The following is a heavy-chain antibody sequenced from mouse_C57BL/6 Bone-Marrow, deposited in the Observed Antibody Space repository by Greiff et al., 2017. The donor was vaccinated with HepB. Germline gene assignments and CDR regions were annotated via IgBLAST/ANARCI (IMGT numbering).Heavy chain of an antibody. J-gene: IGHJ3*01. V-gene: IGHV5-6*01. Sequence: EVKLMESGGDLVKPGGSLKLSCAASGFTFSSYGMSWVRQTPDKRLEWVATISSGGSYTYYPDSVKGRFTISRDNAKNTLYLQMSSLKSEDTAMYYCARNRQLRLLLFYYWGQGTLVTVSA. CDR3: ARNRQLRLLLFYY. CDR1: GFTFSSYG. D-gene: IGHD3-2*02. CDR2: ISSGGSYT.